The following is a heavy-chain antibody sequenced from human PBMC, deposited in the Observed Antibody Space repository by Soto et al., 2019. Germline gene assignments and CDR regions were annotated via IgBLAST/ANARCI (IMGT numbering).Heavy chain of an antibody. J-gene: IGHJ4*02. V-gene: IGHV4-59*08. Sequence: SETLSLTCTVSGGFIRSYYWSWIRQNPGKGLEWIGYIYYSGSTNYNPSLKSRVTISVDTSKNQFSLKLSSVTVADTAVYYCARHVVPAANYFAYWGQGTLVTVSS. D-gene: IGHD2-2*01. CDR1: GGFIRSYY. CDR2: IYYSGST. CDR3: ARHVVPAANYFAY.